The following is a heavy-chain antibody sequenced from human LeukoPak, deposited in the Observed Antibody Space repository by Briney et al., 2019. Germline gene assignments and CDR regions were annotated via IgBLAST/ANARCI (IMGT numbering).Heavy chain of an antibody. J-gene: IGHJ6*03. D-gene: IGHD6-13*01. CDR3: ARDAGKAYYYYYYMDV. V-gene: IGHV1-69*05. CDR2: IIPIFGTA. Sequence: SVKVSCKASGGTFSSYAISWVRQAPGQGLEWMGRIIPIFGTANYAQKFQGRVTITTDESTGTAYMELSSLRSEDTAVYYCARDAGKAYYYYYYMDVWGKGTTVTVSS. CDR1: GGTFSSYA.